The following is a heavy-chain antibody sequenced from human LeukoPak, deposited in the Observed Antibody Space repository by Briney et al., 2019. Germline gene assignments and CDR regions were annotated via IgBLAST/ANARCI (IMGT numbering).Heavy chain of an antibody. CDR3: AKDRYSSSWYLFDY. J-gene: IGHJ4*02. D-gene: IGHD6-13*01. CDR1: GFTFDDYA. CDR2: ISWDGGST. V-gene: IGHV3-43D*03. Sequence: GGSLRLSCAASGFTFDDYAMHWVRHAPGKGLEWVSLISWDGGSTYYADSVKGRFTISRDNSKNSLYLQMNSLRAEDTALYYCAKDRYSSSWYLFDYWGQGTLVTVSS.